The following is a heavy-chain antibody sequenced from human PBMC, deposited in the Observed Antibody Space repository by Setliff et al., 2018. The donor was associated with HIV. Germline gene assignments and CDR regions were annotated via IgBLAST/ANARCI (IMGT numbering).Heavy chain of an antibody. Sequence: GASVKVSCKASGYTLTGYYMHWVRQAPGQGLEWMGRINPNSGGTNYAQKFQGRVTMTRDTSISTAYMELSRRRSDDTAVYYCARPGYYDSSGPYAFDIWGQGTMVTVSS. CDR1: GYTLTGYY. J-gene: IGHJ3*02. CDR2: INPNSGGT. D-gene: IGHD3-22*01. CDR3: ARPGYYDSSGPYAFDI. V-gene: IGHV1-2*06.